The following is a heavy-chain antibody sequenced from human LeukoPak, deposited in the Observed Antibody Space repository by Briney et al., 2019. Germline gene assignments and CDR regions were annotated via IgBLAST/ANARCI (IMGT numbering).Heavy chain of an antibody. J-gene: IGHJ4*02. CDR3: AREIVGATSY. D-gene: IGHD1-26*01. CDR2: ISYDGSNK. V-gene: IGHV3-30-3*01. Sequence: GGSLRLSYAASGFTFSSYAMHWVRQAPGKGLEWVAVISYDGSNKYYADSVKGRFTISRDNSKNTLYLQMNSLRAEDTAVYYCAREIVGATSYWGQGTLVTVSS. CDR1: GFTFSSYA.